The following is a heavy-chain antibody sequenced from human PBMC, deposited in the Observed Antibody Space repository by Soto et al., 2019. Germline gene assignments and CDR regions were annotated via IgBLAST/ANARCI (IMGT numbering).Heavy chain of an antibody. V-gene: IGHV4-34*01. D-gene: IGHD3-22*01. Sequence: PSETLSLTCAVYGGSFSGYYWSWIRQPPGKGLEWIGEINHSGSTNYNPSLKSRVTISVDTSKNQFSLKLSSVTAADTAVYYCARVLFGSGYYDSSGYYDYWGQGTLVTVSS. CDR3: ARVLFGSGYYDSSGYYDY. J-gene: IGHJ4*02. CDR1: GGSFSGYY. CDR2: INHSGST.